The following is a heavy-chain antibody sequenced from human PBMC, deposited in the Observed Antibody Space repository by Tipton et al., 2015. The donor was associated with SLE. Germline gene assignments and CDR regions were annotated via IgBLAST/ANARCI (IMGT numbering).Heavy chain of an antibody. V-gene: IGHV1-2*06. CDR2: INPSSGDT. D-gene: IGHD6-19*01. Sequence: QLVQSGAEVKKPGASVRVSCMASGYTFTDYYLHRVRQAPGQGLEWMGRINPSSGDTNYAQKFQGRVTMTRDTSNTTAYMDLSRLRSDDTAVFYCARDSGQWLDPPDYWGQGTLVTVSS. J-gene: IGHJ4*02. CDR3: ARDSGQWLDPPDY. CDR1: GYTFTDYY.